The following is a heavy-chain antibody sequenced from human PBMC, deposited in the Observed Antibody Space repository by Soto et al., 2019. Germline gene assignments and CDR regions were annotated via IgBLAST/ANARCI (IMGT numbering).Heavy chain of an antibody. CDR3: ARSRGGYFDY. CDR2: VHYSGST. V-gene: IGHV4-59*01. J-gene: IGHJ4*02. Sequence: PSETLSLTCTVSGDSMRRYYWNWIRQPPGKGLEWMGFVHYSGSTNYNPSLKSRVTISGDTSKNQFSLKLSSVTAADTAVYYCARSRGGYFDYWGQGTLVTVSS. D-gene: IGHD3-22*01. CDR1: GDSMRRYY.